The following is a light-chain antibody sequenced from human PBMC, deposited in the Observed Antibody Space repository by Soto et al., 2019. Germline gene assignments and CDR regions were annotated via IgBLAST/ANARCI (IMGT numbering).Light chain of an antibody. V-gene: IGLV1-47*01. CDR1: SSNIGSNY. Sequence: QSVLTQPPSASGTPGQRVTISCSGSSSNIGSNYVYWYQQLPGTAPKLLIYRNNQWPSGVPDRFSGSKSGTSGSLAISGLRSEDEADYYCAAWDDSLSGVVFGGGTKLTVL. CDR2: RNN. CDR3: AAWDDSLSGVV. J-gene: IGLJ2*01.